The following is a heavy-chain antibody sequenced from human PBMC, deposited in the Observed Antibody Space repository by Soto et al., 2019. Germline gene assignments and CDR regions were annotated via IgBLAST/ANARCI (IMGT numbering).Heavy chain of an antibody. J-gene: IGHJ6*02. D-gene: IGHD3-22*01. CDR3: AIDRGYDAHDYYYLTLVSYGMDV. CDR1: GFTFSTFW. V-gene: IGHV3-7*01. CDR2: IKEDGSQK. Sequence: GGSLRLSCAASGFTFSTFWMDWVRQAPGKGLEWVAKIKEDGSQKYYADSVKGRFIISRDNAKNSLYLQMTSLRAEDTAVYYSAIDRGYDAHDYYYLTLVSYGMDVWGQGTTVTVSS.